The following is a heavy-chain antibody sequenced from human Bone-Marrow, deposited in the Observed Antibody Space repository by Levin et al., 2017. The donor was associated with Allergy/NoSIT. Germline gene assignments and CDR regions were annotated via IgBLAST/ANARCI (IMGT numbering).Heavy chain of an antibody. D-gene: IGHD2/OR15-2a*01. V-gene: IGHV3-21*01. J-gene: IGHJ3*02. CDR1: DFSFSNSS. CDR3: ARGGYYFEAHIYRAEPFDI. CDR2: ITGRSIYI. Sequence: PGGFLRLSCAASDFSFSNSSMNWVRQTPGKGLEWVSSITGRSIYIYYADSVKGRFTISRDNAKNSLYLQMNSLRVDDTAVYYCARGGYYFEAHIYRAEPFDIWGQGTMVTVSS.